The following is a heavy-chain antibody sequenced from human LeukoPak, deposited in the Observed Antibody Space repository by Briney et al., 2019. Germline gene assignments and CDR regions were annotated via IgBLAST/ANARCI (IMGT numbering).Heavy chain of an antibody. CDR1: GFTFSSFS. CDR3: ARDGFSSRSPYYYYYYMDV. J-gene: IGHJ6*03. V-gene: IGHV3-21*01. CDR2: ISSSSSYI. Sequence: PGGSLRLSCAASGFTFSSFSMNWVRQAPGKGLEWVSSISSSSSYIYYADSVKGRFTISRDNAKNSLYLQMNSLRAEDTAVYYCARDGFSSRSPYYYYYYMDVWGKGTTVTISS. D-gene: IGHD6-13*01.